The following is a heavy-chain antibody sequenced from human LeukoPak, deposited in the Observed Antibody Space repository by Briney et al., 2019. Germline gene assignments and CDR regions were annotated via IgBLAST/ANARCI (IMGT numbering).Heavy chain of an antibody. Sequence: GGSLRLSCAASGFTFDDYAMHWVRQAPGKGLEWVSGISWNSGYVGYADSVKGRFTISRDNTKNTLYLQMNSLRAEDTAVYYCAISSSPLGYDFDYWGQGTLVTVSS. J-gene: IGHJ4*02. V-gene: IGHV3-9*01. CDR2: ISWNSGYV. D-gene: IGHD2-8*01. CDR3: AISSSPLGYDFDY. CDR1: GFTFDDYA.